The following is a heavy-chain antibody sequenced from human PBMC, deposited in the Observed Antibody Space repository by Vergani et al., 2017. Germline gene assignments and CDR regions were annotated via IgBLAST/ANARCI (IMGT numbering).Heavy chain of an antibody. D-gene: IGHD6-19*01. J-gene: IGHJ4*02. CDR1: GFTFSRYG. CDR2: ISYDGSNK. V-gene: IGHV3-30*18. Sequence: QVQLVESGGGVVQPGRSLRLSCAASGFTFSRYGMHWVRQAPGKGLEWVAVISYDGSNKYYADSVKGRFTISRDNSKNTLYLQMNSLRAEDTAVYYCAKVFRQWLDPGYFDYWGQGTLVTVSS. CDR3: AKVFRQWLDPGYFDY.